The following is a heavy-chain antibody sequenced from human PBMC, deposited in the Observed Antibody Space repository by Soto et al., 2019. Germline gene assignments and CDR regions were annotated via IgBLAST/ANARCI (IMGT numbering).Heavy chain of an antibody. CDR2: INAGNGNT. CDR3: ARDRILWFGELSSGYYYGMDV. V-gene: IGHV1-3*01. CDR1: GYTFTSYA. Sequence: ASVKVSCKASGYTFTSYAMHWVRQAPGQRLEWMGWINAGNGNTEYSQKFQGRVTITRDTSASTAYMELSSLRSEDTAVYYCARDRILWFGELSSGYYYGMDVWGQGTTVTVPS. D-gene: IGHD3-10*01. J-gene: IGHJ6*02.